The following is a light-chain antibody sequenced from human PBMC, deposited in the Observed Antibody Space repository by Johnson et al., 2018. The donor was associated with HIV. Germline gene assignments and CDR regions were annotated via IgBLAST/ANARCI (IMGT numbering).Light chain of an antibody. V-gene: IGLV1-51*01. J-gene: IGLJ1*01. CDR1: SSNIGNNY. CDR3: GTWDSSLSAFV. CDR2: DND. Sequence: QLVLTQPPSVSAAPGQKVTISCSGSSSNIGNNYVSWYQQLPGTAPKLLIYDNDKRPSGIPDRFSGSKSGTSATLGITGLQTGDEADYYCGTWDSSLSAFVFGTGTEVTVL.